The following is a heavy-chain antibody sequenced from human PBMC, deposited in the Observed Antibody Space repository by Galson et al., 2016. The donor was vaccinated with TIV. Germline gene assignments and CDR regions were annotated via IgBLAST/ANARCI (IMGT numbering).Heavy chain of an antibody. Sequence: SLRLSCAASEFTIGDYWVSWVRQAPGKGLEWVANIKEDGSEKYYLGSVNGRFTISRDNAKNSLYLQMNNLRVEDAAMYYCARAATSYGSTMGVWGQGTTVVVSS. CDR3: ARAATSYGSTMGV. CDR1: EFTIGDYW. D-gene: IGHD3-10*01. V-gene: IGHV3-7*01. CDR2: IKEDGSEK. J-gene: IGHJ6*02.